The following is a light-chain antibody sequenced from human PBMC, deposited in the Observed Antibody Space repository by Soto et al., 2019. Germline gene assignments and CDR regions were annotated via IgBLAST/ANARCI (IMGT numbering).Light chain of an antibody. V-gene: IGLV1-47*01. J-gene: IGLJ2*01. CDR1: SSNIGSNY. CDR2: RNN. CDR3: AAWDGSLSGVV. Sequence: QSVLTQPPSASGTPGQRVSISCSGSSSNIGSNYVYWYQQLPGTAPKLLIYRNNQRPSVVPDRFSGSKSGTSASLAISGLRSEDEADYYCAAWDGSLSGVVFGGGTKLTVL.